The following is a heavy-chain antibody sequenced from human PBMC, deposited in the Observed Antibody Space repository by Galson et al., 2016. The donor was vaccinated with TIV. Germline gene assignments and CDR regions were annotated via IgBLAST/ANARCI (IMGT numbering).Heavy chain of an antibody. V-gene: IGHV1-3*01. J-gene: IGHJ1*01. CDR3: ARSLGIVLTPPPDPFHH. CDR1: GYSFTTYA. CDR2: INAGNSNT. D-gene: IGHD4/OR15-4a*01. Sequence: QSGAEVKKPGASVKVSCKTSGYSFTTYAMHWVRQAPGQGLEWMGCINAGNSNTKYSQKFQGRLTITRDTFASTAYMELSSLTSADTAVYYCARSLGIVLTPPPDPFHHWGQGTLVTVSS.